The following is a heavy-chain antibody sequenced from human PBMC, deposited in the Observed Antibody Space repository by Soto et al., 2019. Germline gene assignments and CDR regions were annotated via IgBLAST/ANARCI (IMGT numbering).Heavy chain of an antibody. Sequence: QLQMQESGSGLVKPSETLSLTCAVSGGSIGGGANSWTWIRQPPGKGLEWLGSICHSVNTDYKSSLKSRVTISVDTSKNQFSRKSTSVTAADTAMYYCARVGPFNYFDHTDYNPYYFDSWGQGTLVTVSS. V-gene: IGHV4-30-2*01. CDR1: GGSIGGGANS. CDR2: ICHSVNT. CDR3: ARVGPFNYFDHTDYNPYYFDS. J-gene: IGHJ4*02. D-gene: IGHD3-10*01.